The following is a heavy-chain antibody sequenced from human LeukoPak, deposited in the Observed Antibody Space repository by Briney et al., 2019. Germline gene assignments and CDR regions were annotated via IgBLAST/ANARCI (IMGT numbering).Heavy chain of an antibody. V-gene: IGHV4-39*01. CDR2: IYYSGTT. J-gene: IGHJ4*02. CDR1: GGSISSSSYS. CDR3: ARLRFDFWSGYTHPYFDY. D-gene: IGHD3-3*01. Sequence: SETLSLTCTVSGGSISSSSYSWDWIRQPLGKGLEWIGSIYYSGTTYYNPSLMSRVTISVDTSKIQFSLKLSSVAATDTAVYFCARLRFDFWSGYTHPYFDYWGQGTLLTVSS.